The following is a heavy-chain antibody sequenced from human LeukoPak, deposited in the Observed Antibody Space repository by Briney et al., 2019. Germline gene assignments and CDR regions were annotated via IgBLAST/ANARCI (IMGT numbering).Heavy chain of an antibody. CDR2: IKEDGSDK. J-gene: IGHJ4*02. CDR3: ARVLWFGGIYYFDY. V-gene: IGHV3-7*04. Sequence: GGSLRPSCAASGFSFRSFWMSWVRQAPGKGLEWVASIKEDGSDKYYVESVKGRFTISRENARNSLYLQMNSLRAEDTAVYYCARVLWFGGIYYFDYWGQGTLVTVSS. CDR1: GFSFRSFW. D-gene: IGHD3-10*01.